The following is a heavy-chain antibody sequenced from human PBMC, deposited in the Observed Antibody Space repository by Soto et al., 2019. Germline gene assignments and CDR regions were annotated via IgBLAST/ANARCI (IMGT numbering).Heavy chain of an antibody. V-gene: IGHV1-8*01. J-gene: IGHJ6*02. CDR2: MNPNSGNT. CDR3: AMEETSYGTDV. CDR1: GYTFTSYD. Sequence: QVQLVQSGAEVKKPGASVKVSCKASGYTFTSYDINWVRQATGQGLGWMGWMNPNSGNTGYAQKFQGRVTMTRSTALSTAYMELSSLRAEDTAVWYCAMEETSYGTDVWGQGNTVTASS. D-gene: IGHD3-3*01.